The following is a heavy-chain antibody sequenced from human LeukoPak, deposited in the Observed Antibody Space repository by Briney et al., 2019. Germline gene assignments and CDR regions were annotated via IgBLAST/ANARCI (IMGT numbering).Heavy chain of an antibody. D-gene: IGHD3-10*01. V-gene: IGHV3-23*01. J-gene: IGHJ4*02. Sequence: GSLSLSCGASGFTFSNYAMNWVRPAPGKGLEWVSAVSGSGDTTYYADSVKGRFTISRDNFNNTLFLQMNSLRAEDAALYYCAKEIRPGWFGLWDYWGQGTLVTVSS. CDR1: GFTFSNYA. CDR2: VSGSGDTT. CDR3: AKEIRPGWFGLWDY.